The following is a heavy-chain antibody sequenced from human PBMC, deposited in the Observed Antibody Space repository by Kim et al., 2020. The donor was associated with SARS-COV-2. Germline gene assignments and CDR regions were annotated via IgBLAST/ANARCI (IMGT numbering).Heavy chain of an antibody. J-gene: IGHJ6*02. CDR1: GFTFSSYA. V-gene: IGHV3-23*01. CDR2: ISGSGGST. D-gene: IGHD3-16*02. Sequence: GGSLRLSCAASGFTFSSYAMSWVRQAPGKGLEWVSAISGSGGSTYYADSVKGRFTISRDNSKNTLYLQMNSLRAEDTAVYYCAKDHTVARPGSYRYYYYGMDVWGQGTTVTVSS. CDR3: AKDHTVARPGSYRYYYYGMDV.